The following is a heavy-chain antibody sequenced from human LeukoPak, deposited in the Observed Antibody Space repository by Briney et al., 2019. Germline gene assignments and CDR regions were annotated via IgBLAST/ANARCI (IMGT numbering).Heavy chain of an antibody. V-gene: IGHV3-15*05. CDR1: GFTFSNAW. CDR3: ATDNGGESGFDY. D-gene: IGHD2-8*01. Sequence: GGSLRPSCAASGFTFSNAWMSWVRQAPGKGLEWVGRIKSKSYGATTDYAAPVKGRFTISRDDSKNTLYPQMNSLKTEDTAVYYCATDNGGESGFDYWGQGTLVTVSS. CDR2: IKSKSYGATT. J-gene: IGHJ4*02.